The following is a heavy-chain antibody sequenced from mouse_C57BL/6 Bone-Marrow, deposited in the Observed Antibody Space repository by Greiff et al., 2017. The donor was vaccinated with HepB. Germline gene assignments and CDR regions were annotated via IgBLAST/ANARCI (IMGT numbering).Heavy chain of an antibody. D-gene: IGHD2-5*01. J-gene: IGHJ1*03. CDR1: GYTFTNYW. Sequence: VQLVESGAELVRPGTSVKMSCKASGYTFTNYWIGWAKQRPGHGLEWIGDIYPGGGYTNYNEKFKGKATLTADKSSSTAYMQFSSLTSEDSAIYYCARYYSNAYWYFDVWGTGTTVTVSS. CDR2: IYPGGGYT. CDR3: ARYYSNAYWYFDV. V-gene: IGHV1-63*01.